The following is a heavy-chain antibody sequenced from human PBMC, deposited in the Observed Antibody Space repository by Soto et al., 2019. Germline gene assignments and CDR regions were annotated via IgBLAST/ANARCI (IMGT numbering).Heavy chain of an antibody. CDR3: AKGPTVFGAVISFDYYYGMYV. V-gene: IGHV3-23*01. Sequence: GGSLRLSCTASGFTFSSSAMSWVRQAPGRGLEWVSGISGSGAGTYYADSVKGRFTISRDNSKNTLYLQMSGLRAEDAAVYYCAKGPTVFGAVISFDYYYGMYVWGQGTPVTVSS. CDR1: GFTFSSSA. CDR2: ISGSGAGT. D-gene: IGHD3-3*01. J-gene: IGHJ6*02.